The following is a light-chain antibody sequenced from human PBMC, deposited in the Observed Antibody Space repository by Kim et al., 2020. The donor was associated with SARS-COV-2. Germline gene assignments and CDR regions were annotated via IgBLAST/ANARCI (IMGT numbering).Light chain of an antibody. CDR3: QKYNSAPT. CDR2: AAS. Sequence: DIQMTQSPSSLSASVGDGVTITCRASQGISNYLAWYQQQPGKAPKLLIYAASTLQSGVPSRFSGSGSGTDFTLTISSLQPEDVATYYCQKYNSAPTFGQGTKVDIK. J-gene: IGKJ1*01. CDR1: QGISNY. V-gene: IGKV1-27*01.